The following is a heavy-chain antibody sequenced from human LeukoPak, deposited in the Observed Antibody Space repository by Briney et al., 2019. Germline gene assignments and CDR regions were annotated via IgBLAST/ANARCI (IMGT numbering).Heavy chain of an antibody. D-gene: IGHD3-10*01. CDR3: ARVYGSGSPMGHNWFDP. CDR1: GGTFSTYA. V-gene: IGHV1-69*13. Sequence: ASVKVSCTASGGTFSTYAISWVRQAPGQGLEWMGGIIPIFGTANYAQKFQGRVTITADESTSTAYMELSSLRSEGTAVYYCARVYGSGSPMGHNWFDPWGQGTLVTVSS. J-gene: IGHJ5*02. CDR2: IIPIFGTA.